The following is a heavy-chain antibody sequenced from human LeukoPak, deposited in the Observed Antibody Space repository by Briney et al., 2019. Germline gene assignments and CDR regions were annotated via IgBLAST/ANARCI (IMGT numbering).Heavy chain of an antibody. J-gene: IGHJ4*02. V-gene: IGHV1-2*06. D-gene: IGHD3-22*01. Sequence: ASVKVSCKASGYTFTGYYMHWVRQAPGQGLEWMGRINPNSGGTNYAQKFQGRVTMTRDTSISTAYMELSRLRSDDTAVYYCARGYYYDSSGYYRPPSWLDYWGQGTLVTVSS. CDR3: ARGYYYDSSGYYRPPSWLDY. CDR2: INPNSGGT. CDR1: GYTFTGYY.